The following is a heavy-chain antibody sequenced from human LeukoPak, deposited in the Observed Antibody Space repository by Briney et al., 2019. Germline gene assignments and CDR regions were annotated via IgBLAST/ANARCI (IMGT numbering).Heavy chain of an antibody. Sequence: GGSLRLSCAASGFTFSSYEMNWVRQAPGKGLEWVSYISSSGSTIYYADSVKGRFTISRDNAKNSLYLQMNSLRAEDTAVYYCARNRDFYDSGGSVSLDYWGQGILVTVSS. D-gene: IGHD3-22*01. CDR2: ISSSGSTI. CDR1: GFTFSSYE. V-gene: IGHV3-48*03. J-gene: IGHJ4*02. CDR3: ARNRDFYDSGGSVSLDY.